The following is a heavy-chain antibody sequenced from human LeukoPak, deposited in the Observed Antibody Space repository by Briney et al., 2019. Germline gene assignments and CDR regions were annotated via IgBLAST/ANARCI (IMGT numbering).Heavy chain of an antibody. CDR1: VGSISSGSYY. V-gene: IGHV4-61*10. CDR2: IYKSGNT. Sequence: SETLSLTCIVSVGSISSGSYYWNWIRQPAGKGLEWIGRIYKSGNTNYNPSLKSRVTISEDTSKNQFSLKLSSVTAADTAVYYCARAFYPGYYSYMAVWGKGTTVTVSS. J-gene: IGHJ6*03. D-gene: IGHD3-3*02. CDR3: ARAFYPGYYSYMAV.